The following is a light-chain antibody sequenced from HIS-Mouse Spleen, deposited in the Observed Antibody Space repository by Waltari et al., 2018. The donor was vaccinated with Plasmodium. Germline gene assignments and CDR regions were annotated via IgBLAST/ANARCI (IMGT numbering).Light chain of an antibody. CDR1: QMVISN. CDR3: QQYGSSPYT. J-gene: IGKJ2*01. Sequence: EIVMTQSPATLSVSPGERATLSCRASQMVISNLAWYQQKPGQAPRLLIYGASSRATGIPDRFSGSGSGTDFTLTISRLEPEDFAVYYCQQYGSSPYTFGQGTKLEIK. V-gene: IGKV3-20*01. CDR2: GAS.